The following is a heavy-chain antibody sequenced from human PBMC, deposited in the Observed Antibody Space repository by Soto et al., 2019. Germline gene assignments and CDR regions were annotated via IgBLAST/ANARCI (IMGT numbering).Heavy chain of an antibody. CDR1: GGTFSSYT. CDR3: ANEKIAVAGIGAFDI. Sequence: SVKVSCKASGGTFSSYTISWVRQAPGQGLEWMGRIIPILGIANYAQKFQGRVTITADKSTSTAYMELSSLRSEDTAVYYCANEKIAVAGIGAFDIWGQETMLTVS. D-gene: IGHD6-19*01. CDR2: IIPILGIA. J-gene: IGHJ3*02. V-gene: IGHV1-69*02.